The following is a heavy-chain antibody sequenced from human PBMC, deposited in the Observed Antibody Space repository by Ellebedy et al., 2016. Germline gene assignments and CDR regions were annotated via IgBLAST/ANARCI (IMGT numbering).Heavy chain of an antibody. D-gene: IGHD5-18*01. CDR2: IKSKTDGGAA. V-gene: IGHV3-15*01. J-gene: IGHJ4*02. CDR1: GFTLSNAW. CDR3: TTVYRYNYDSV. Sequence: GGSLRLSCAASGFTLSNAWMHWVRQAPGKGLEWVGRIKSKTDGGAADYAAPVKGRFTISRDDSKNTLYLQMNSLKTEDTAVYFCTTVYRYNYDSVWGQGTLVTVSS.